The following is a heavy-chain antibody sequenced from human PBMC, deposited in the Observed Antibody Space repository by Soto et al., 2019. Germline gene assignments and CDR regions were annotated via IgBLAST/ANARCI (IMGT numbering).Heavy chain of an antibody. Sequence: EVQLLESGGGLVPPGGSLRLYCAASGFTFTSYAMTWVRQAPGKGLEWVSGISGSGTSTYYADSVKGRFTISRDNSKNTLYLQMNSLRGEDAAVYYCAKGGPVGATKLYYFDYWGQGTLVTASS. CDR1: GFTFTSYA. CDR3: AKGGPVGATKLYYFDY. J-gene: IGHJ4*02. CDR2: ISGSGTST. V-gene: IGHV3-23*01. D-gene: IGHD1-26*01.